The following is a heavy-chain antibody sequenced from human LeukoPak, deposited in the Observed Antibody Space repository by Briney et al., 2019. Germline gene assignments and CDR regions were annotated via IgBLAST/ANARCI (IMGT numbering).Heavy chain of an antibody. CDR2: ISGSGGST. CDR3: ARAGPAASQPDYMDV. D-gene: IGHD2-2*01. CDR1: GFTFSSYA. J-gene: IGHJ6*03. V-gene: IGHV3-23*01. Sequence: GGSLRLSCAASGFTFSSYAMSWVRQAPGKGLEWVSAISGSGGSTYYADSVKGRFTISRDNSKNTLYLQMNSLRAEDTAVYYCARAGPAASQPDYMDVWGKGTTVTVSS.